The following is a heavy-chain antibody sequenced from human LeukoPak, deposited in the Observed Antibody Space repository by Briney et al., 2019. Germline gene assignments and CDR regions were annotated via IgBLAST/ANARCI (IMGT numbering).Heavy chain of an antibody. V-gene: IGHV3-7*01. J-gene: IGHJ6*04. CDR2: INEDGGGK. Sequence: PGWSLRLSCTASGFTFSSNWMTWVRQAPGKGLEWVANINEDGGGKYYVESVKGRFTISRDNARNSVHLELSNLRAEDTAVYYCATRRCSIAACRASSYRCFDFWGKGTTVIVSS. CDR3: ATRRCSIAACRASSYRCFDF. D-gene: IGHD2-2*01. CDR1: GFTFSSNW.